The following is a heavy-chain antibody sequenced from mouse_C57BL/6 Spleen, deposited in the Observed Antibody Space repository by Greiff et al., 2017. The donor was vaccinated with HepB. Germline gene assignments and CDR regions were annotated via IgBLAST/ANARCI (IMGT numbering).Heavy chain of an antibody. CDR1: GFTFSSYA. V-gene: IGHV5-4*01. J-gene: IGHJ4*01. CDR3: AREACNPYAMDY. Sequence: EVQLVEPGGGLVKPGGSLKLSCAASGFTFSSYAMSWVRQTPEKRLEWVATISHGGSYTYYQDKVKGRFTISRDKSTNNVYLQMSHLKSEDTAMYYCAREACNPYAMDYWGQGTSVTVSS. CDR2: ISHGGSYT. D-gene: IGHD2-1*01.